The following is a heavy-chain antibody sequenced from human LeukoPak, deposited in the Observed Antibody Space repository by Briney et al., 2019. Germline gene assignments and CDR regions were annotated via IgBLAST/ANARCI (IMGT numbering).Heavy chain of an antibody. V-gene: IGHV1-2*02. D-gene: IGHD2-21*02. CDR2: INPNSGDT. CDR1: GYTFTGYY. Sequence: ASVKVSCKTSGYTFTGYYTHWVRQAPEQGLEWMGWINPNSGDTNYAQKFQGRVTMTRDTSINTAYMELNRLRSDDTAVYFCAKTVVSAIDWFDPWGQGTLVTVSS. J-gene: IGHJ5*02. CDR3: AKTVVSAIDWFDP.